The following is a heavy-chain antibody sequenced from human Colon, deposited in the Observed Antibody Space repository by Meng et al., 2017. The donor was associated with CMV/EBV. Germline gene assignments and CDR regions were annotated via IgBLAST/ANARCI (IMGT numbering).Heavy chain of an antibody. V-gene: IGHV3-7*01. D-gene: IGHD2-2*01. Sequence: GGSLRLSCAASEFTFSRFWMSWVRQAPGKGLEWVANIKKDGSEQYYVDSVKGRFTISRDNAKNSLYLQMNSLRAEDTAVYYCARDVVVPAAISYYYYGMDVWGQGTTVTVSS. CDR3: ARDVVVPAAISYYYYGMDV. CDR1: EFTFSRFW. J-gene: IGHJ6*02. CDR2: IKKDGSEQ.